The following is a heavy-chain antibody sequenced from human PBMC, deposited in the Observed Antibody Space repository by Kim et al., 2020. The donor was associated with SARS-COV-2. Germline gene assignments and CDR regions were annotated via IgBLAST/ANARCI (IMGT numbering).Heavy chain of an antibody. V-gene: IGHV4-39*01. Sequence: SETLSLTCFVSGGSISINYYWCCIRQPPRRGQEWRGSIYYSGSPYYTPSLKSRVTISVDTSKNQFSLMMSSVTAADTAVYYCARFTVSSTSPFLRDYLVDPWGQGTTVTVSS. J-gene: IGHJ5*02. CDR2: IYYSGSP. CDR1: GGSISINYY. D-gene: IGHD2-2*01. CDR3: ARFTVSSTSPFLRDYLVDP.